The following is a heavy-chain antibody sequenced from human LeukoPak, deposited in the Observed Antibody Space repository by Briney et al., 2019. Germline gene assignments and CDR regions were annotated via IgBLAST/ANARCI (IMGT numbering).Heavy chain of an antibody. CDR2: ISSSSSTI. CDR3: ARAYPPGFKQWLVYAYFDY. CDR1: GFTFSSYS. D-gene: IGHD6-19*01. V-gene: IGHV3-48*02. Sequence: GGSLRLSCAASGFTFSSYSMNWVRQAPGKGLEWVSYISSSSSTIYYADSVKGRFTISRDNAKSSLYLQVNSLRDEDTAVYYCARAYPPGFKQWLVYAYFDYWGQGTLVTVSS. J-gene: IGHJ4*02.